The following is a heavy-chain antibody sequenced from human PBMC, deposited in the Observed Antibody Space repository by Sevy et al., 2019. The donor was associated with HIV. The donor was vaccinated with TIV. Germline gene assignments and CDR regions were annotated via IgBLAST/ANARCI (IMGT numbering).Heavy chain of an antibody. J-gene: IGHJ4*02. CDR2: INPSGGST. D-gene: IGHD3-22*01. CDR3: ARVYYYDYSGPGY. Sequence: ASVKVSCKASGYNLNNYYIHWVRQAPGQGLEWMGLINPSGGSTSYAQKFQGRVTMTRDTSTGTLHMELSSLRSEDTAVYYCARVYYYDYSGPGYWGQGTLVTVSS. V-gene: IGHV1-46*02. CDR1: GYNLNNYY.